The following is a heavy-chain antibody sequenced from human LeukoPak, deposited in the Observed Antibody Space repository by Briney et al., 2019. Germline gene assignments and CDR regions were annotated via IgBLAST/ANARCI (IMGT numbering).Heavy chain of an antibody. J-gene: IGHJ3*02. V-gene: IGHV3-9*03. CDR3: AKGKGQQLVKGAFDI. Sequence: PPGRSLRLSCAASGFTFDDYAMHWVRQAPGKGLEWVSGISWDSCSIGYADSVKGRFTISRDNAKNSLYLQMNSLRAEDMALYYCAKGKGQQLVKGAFDIWGQGTMVTVSS. CDR2: ISWDSCSI. D-gene: IGHD6-13*01. CDR1: GFTFDDYA.